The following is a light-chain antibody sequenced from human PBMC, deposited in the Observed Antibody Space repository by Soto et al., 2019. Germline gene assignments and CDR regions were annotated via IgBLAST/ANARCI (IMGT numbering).Light chain of an antibody. Sequence: EIVLTQSPGTLSLSPGERATLSCRASQSVSSSYLAWYQQKPGQAPRLLIYGASTRATGVPARFSGSGSGTDFTLTISSLQSEGSAVYYCQQYKDWWTFGQGTKVDIK. CDR2: GAS. J-gene: IGKJ1*01. V-gene: IGKV3-20*01. CDR1: QSVSSSY. CDR3: QQYKDWWT.